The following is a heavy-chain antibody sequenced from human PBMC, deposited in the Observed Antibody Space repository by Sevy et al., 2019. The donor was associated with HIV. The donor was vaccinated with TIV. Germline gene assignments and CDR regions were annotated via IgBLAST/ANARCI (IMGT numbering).Heavy chain of an antibody. D-gene: IGHD1-26*01. J-gene: IGHJ4*02. CDR3: ARGQWEHSF. Sequence: SETLSLTCAVYGGSLSGYYWSWIRQPPGKGLEWIGEIMPSGITNYNPSLKSRVSISIDTSKNQFSLKVNSVTAADTAIYYCARGQWEHSFWGQGTQVTVSS. V-gene: IGHV4-34*01. CDR1: GGSLSGYY. CDR2: IMPSGIT.